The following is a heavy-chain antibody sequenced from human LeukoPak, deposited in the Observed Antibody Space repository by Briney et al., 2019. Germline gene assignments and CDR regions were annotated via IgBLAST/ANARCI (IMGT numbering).Heavy chain of an antibody. CDR3: ARDGDCGGDCYSSYFDY. V-gene: IGHV3-33*08. Sequence: GGSLRLSCAASGFTFSSYAMSWVRQAPGKGLEWVAVIWYDGSNKYYADSVKGRFTISRDNSKNTLYLQMNSLRAEDTAVYYCARDGDCGGDCYSSYFDYWGQGTLVTVSS. CDR1: GFTFSSYA. J-gene: IGHJ4*02. CDR2: IWYDGSNK. D-gene: IGHD2-21*02.